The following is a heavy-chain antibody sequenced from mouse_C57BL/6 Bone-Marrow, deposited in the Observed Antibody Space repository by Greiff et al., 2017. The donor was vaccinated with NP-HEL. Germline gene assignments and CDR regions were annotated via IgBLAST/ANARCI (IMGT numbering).Heavy chain of an antibody. CDR1: GFTFSDYY. J-gene: IGHJ3*01. Sequence: EVQRVESEGGLVQPGSSMKLSCTASGFTFSDYYMAWVRQVPEKGLEWVANINYDGSSTYYLDSLKSRFIISRDNAKNILYLQMSSLKSEDTATYYCARGEDGYPAWFAYWGQGTLVTVSA. CDR3: ARGEDGYPAWFAY. D-gene: IGHD2-3*01. V-gene: IGHV5-16*01. CDR2: INYDGSST.